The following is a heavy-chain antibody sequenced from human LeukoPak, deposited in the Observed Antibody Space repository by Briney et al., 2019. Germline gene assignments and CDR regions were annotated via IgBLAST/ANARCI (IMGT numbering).Heavy chain of an antibody. CDR1: GFTFGDYA. V-gene: IGHV3-49*03. CDR2: IRSKAYGGTT. CDR3: AKGSDILTGVFDY. J-gene: IGHJ4*02. D-gene: IGHD3-9*01. Sequence: PGGSLRLSCTASGFTFGDYAMSWFRQAPGKGLEWVGFIRSKAYGGTTEYAASVKGRFTISRDDSKSIAYLQMNSLRAEDTAVYYCAKGSDILTGVFDYWGQGTLVTVSS.